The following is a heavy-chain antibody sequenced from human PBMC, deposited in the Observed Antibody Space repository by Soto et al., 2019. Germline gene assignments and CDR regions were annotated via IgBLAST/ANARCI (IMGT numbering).Heavy chain of an antibody. CDR1: GYTFTGYY. D-gene: IGHD3-22*01. CDR2: INPNSGGT. J-gene: IGHJ4*02. V-gene: IGHV1-2*04. CDR3: ARDGEAFDYDSSGYYYFDY. Sequence: ASVKVSCKASGYTFTGYYMHWVRQAPGQGLEWMGWINPNSGGTNYAQKFQGWVTMTRDTSISTAYMELSRLRSDDTAVYYCARDGEAFDYDSSGYYYFDYWGQGTLVTVSS.